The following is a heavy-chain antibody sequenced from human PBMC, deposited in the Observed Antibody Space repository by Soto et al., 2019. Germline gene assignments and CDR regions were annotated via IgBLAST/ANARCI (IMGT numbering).Heavy chain of an antibody. D-gene: IGHD5-12*01. V-gene: IGHV4-39*07. J-gene: IGHJ4*02. CDR3: TTDPPRGWLQEDKGY. Sequence: SETLSLTCTVSGGSISSSSYYWGWIRQPPGKGLEWIGNIYYSGSTNYNPSLKSRVTMSIDTSRNQFSLNVSSVTAADTAVYYCTTDPPRGWLQEDKGYWGQGTLVTVSS. CDR1: GGSISSSSYY. CDR2: IYYSGST.